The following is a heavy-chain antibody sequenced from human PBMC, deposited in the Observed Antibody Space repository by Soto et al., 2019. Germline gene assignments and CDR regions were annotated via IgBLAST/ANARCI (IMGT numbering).Heavy chain of an antibody. D-gene: IGHD6-25*01. V-gene: IGHV1-8*01. CDR3: ARRKERSGPYYIDL. Sequence: ASVQVSCKASGFTFINYYFSWVRQAAGQGLEWMGWMNPNNGNAGFAQKFRGRTNMTRNTSISTAYLELSSLRSDDSAVYCCARRKERSGPYYIDLWGQGTQVTVSS. CDR1: GFTFINYY. CDR2: MNPNNGNA. J-gene: IGHJ4*02.